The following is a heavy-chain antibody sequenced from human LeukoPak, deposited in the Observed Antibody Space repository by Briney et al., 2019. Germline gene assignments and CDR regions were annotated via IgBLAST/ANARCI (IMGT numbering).Heavy chain of an antibody. J-gene: IGHJ4*02. D-gene: IGHD3-3*01. CDR1: GYTFTGYY. CDR3: ARDPPEDTIFGVVITYYFDY. V-gene: IGHV1-2*02. Sequence: ASVKVSCKASGYTFTGYYMHWVRQAPGQGLEWMGWINPNSGGTNYAQKFQCRVTMTRDTSISTAYMELSRLRSDDTAVYYCARDPPEDTIFGVVITYYFDYWGQGTLVIVSS. CDR2: INPNSGGT.